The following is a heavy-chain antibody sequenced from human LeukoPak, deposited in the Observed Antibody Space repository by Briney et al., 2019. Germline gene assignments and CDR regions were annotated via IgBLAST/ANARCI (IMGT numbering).Heavy chain of an antibody. CDR1: GGSISSSSYY. CDR3: ARLGGTIPYVGLQLTEEFDY. CDR2: IYYSGST. V-gene: IGHV4-39*01. Sequence: SETLSLTCTVSGGSISSSSYYWGWIRQPPGKGLEWIGSIYYSGSTYYNPSLKSRVTISVDTSKNQFSLKLSSVTAADTAVYYCARLGGTIPYVGLQLTEEFDYWGQGTLVTVSS. D-gene: IGHD5-24*01. J-gene: IGHJ4*02.